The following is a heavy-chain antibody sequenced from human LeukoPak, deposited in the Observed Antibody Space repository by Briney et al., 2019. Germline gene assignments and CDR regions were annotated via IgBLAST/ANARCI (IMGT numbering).Heavy chain of an antibody. CDR3: VLSYYYDSSGYFFDY. V-gene: IGHV2-70*11. CDR1: GFSLSTSGMC. CDR2: VDWDDDK. Sequence: SGPTLVKPTQTLTLTCTFSGFSLSTSGMCVSWIRQPPGKAPEWLARVDWDDDKYYSTSLKTRLSIPKDTSKSQVFLTMTNMNPVDTATYYCVLSYYYDSSGYFFDYWGQGTLVTVSS. D-gene: IGHD3-22*01. J-gene: IGHJ4*02.